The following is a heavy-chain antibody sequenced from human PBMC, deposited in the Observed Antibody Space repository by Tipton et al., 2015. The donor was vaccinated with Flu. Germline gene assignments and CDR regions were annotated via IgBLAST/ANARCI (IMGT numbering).Heavy chain of an antibody. CDR3: ATEYRGGGNRYYFDY. Sequence: TLSLTCALYGGSFSGYYWSWIRQSPGKGLEWIGEINHSGSTNYNPSLKSRVTISVDTSKNQFSLKLSSVTAADTAVYYCATEYRGGGNRYYFDYWGQGTLVTVSS. V-gene: IGHV4-34*01. CDR2: INHSGST. J-gene: IGHJ4*02. D-gene: IGHD4-23*01. CDR1: GGSFSGYY.